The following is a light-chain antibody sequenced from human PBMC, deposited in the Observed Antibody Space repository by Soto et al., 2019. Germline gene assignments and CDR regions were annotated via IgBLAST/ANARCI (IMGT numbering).Light chain of an antibody. V-gene: IGKV1-39*01. CDR3: QQSYSTLSYT. CDR1: QGIDSY. J-gene: IGKJ2*01. CDR2: AAS. Sequence: DIQMTQSPSSLSASVGDRVTITCRASQGIDSYLNWYQQKPGKAPKLLIYAASSLQSEVPSRFSGSGAGTDFTLTISSLQPEDFATYYCQQSYSTLSYTFGQGTKVEIK.